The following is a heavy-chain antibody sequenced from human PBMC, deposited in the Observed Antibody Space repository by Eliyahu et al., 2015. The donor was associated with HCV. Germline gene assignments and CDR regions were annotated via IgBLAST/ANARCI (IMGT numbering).Heavy chain of an antibody. CDR1: GFSLSTSGMC. CDR3: ARIRSGDGSGSYPDY. Sequence: QVTLRESGPALVKPTQTLTLTCTFSGFSLSTSGMCVSWIRQPPGKALEWLARIDWDDDKYYNTSLKTRLTISKDTSKNQVVLTMTNMDPVDTATYYCARIRSGDGSGSYPDYWGQGTPVTVSS. V-gene: IGHV2-70*15. J-gene: IGHJ4*02. CDR2: IDWDDDK. D-gene: IGHD3-10*01.